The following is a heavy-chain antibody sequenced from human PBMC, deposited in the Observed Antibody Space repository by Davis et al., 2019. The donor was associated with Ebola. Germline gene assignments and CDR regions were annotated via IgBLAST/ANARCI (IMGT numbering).Heavy chain of an antibody. Sequence: PGGSLRLSCKGSGYSFPTYWIGWVRQMPGKGLELMGIIYPGDSDTRYSPSFQGQVTISADKSISTAFLQWSGLKASDTAMYYCARILRYPDFWGQGTLVTVSS. D-gene: IGHD3-9*01. V-gene: IGHV5-51*01. CDR3: ARILRYPDF. CDR1: GYSFPTYW. J-gene: IGHJ4*02. CDR2: IYPGDSDT.